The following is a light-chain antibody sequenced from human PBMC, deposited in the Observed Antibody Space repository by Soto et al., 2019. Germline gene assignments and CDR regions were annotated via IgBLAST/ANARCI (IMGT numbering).Light chain of an antibody. CDR3: SSYTTSGNYA. Sequence: LTQPASVSGSPGQSITISCTGTISDVGGYDYVSWYQQHPGKAPKLMIYDVSNRPSGVSNRFSGSKSGHTASLTISGLQAEDEADYYCSSYTTSGNYAFGPGTKVTVL. V-gene: IGLV2-14*01. CDR2: DVS. CDR1: ISDVGGYDY. J-gene: IGLJ1*01.